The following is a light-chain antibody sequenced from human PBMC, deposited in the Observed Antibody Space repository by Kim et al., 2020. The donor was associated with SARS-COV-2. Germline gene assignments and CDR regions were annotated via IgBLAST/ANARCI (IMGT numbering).Light chain of an antibody. J-gene: IGKJ2*03. V-gene: IGKV4-1*01. CDR2: WAS. CDR3: HQYYSSPPS. CDR1: QTRLYNSSNKNN. Sequence: RATLKCKSSQTRLYNSSNKNNVAWYQQKPGQPPKVLIYWASTRESGVPDRFSGSGSGTDFTLTISSLQAEDVAVYYCHQYYSSPPSFGQGTKLEI.